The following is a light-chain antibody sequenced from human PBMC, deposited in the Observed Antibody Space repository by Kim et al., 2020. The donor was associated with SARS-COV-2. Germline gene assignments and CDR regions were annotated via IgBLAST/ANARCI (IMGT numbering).Light chain of an antibody. V-gene: IGLV10-54*01. J-gene: IGLJ3*02. Sequence: QTGTVTCLGVSDNVGYQGAAWLQQHQGHPPKLLSYRNNNRPSGISERFSASRSGNTASLTISGLQPEDEADYYCSAWDRSVNAWVFGGGTKLTVL. CDR2: RNN. CDR3: SAWDRSVNAWV. CDR1: SDNVGYQG.